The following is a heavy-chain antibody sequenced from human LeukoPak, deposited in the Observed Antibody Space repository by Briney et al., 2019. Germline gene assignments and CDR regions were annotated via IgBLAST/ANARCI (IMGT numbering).Heavy chain of an antibody. CDR2: ISGSGGST. CDR3: AKDESYGDYVDY. V-gene: IGHV3-23*01. Sequence: TGGSLRLSCAASGFTFSSYAMSWVRQAPGKGLEWVSAISGSGGSTYCADSVKGRFTISRDNSKNTLYLQMNSLRAEDTAVYYCAKDESYGDYVDYWGQGTLVTVSS. J-gene: IGHJ4*02. D-gene: IGHD4-17*01. CDR1: GFTFSSYA.